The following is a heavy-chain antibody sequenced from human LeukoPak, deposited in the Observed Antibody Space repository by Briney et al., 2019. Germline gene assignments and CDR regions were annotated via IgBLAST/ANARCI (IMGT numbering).Heavy chain of an antibody. CDR3: ARGSTTGPQPPIEFDI. J-gene: IGHJ3*02. Sequence: GGSLRLSCAASGFTFSSYGMNWVRQPPGKGLEWVSYISSSSSNINYADSVKGRFTISRDNARNSLYLQMNSLRAEDTAVYYCARGSTTGPQPPIEFDIWGQGTMVTVSS. V-gene: IGHV3-48*04. CDR2: ISSSSSNI. D-gene: IGHD1-14*01. CDR1: GFTFSSYG.